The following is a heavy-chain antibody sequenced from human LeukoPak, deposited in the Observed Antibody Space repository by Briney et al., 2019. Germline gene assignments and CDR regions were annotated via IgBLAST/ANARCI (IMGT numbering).Heavy chain of an antibody. CDR3: ASPGIAAAGDY. CDR1: GFTFSSYG. CDR2: ISYDGSNK. Sequence: GGSLRLSCAASGFTFSSYGMHWVRQAPGKGLEWVAVISYDGSNKYYADSVKGRFTISRDNSKNTLYLQMNSLRAEDTAVYYCASPGIAAAGDYWGQGTLVTVSS. J-gene: IGHJ4*02. D-gene: IGHD6-13*01. V-gene: IGHV3-30*19.